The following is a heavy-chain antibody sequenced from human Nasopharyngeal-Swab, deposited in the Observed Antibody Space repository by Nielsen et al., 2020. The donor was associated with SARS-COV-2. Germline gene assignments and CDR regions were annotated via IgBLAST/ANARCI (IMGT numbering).Heavy chain of an antibody. Sequence: SLTISCAASGFTFSSYAMHWVRQAPGKGLEWVAVISYYGSNKYYADSMKGRFTISRDNSKNTLYLQMNSLIAEDTAVYYCASAYGGSYWYFDLWGRGTLGTVAS. V-gene: IGHV3-30-3*01. J-gene: IGHJ2*01. CDR2: ISYYGSNK. D-gene: IGHD4-23*01. CDR3: ASAYGGSYWYFDL. CDR1: GFTFSSYA.